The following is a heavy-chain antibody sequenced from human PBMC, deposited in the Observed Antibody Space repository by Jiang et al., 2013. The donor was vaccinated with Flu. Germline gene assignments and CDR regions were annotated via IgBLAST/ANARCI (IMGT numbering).Heavy chain of an antibody. CDR1: GYTFTSYA. V-gene: IGHV7-4-1*02. D-gene: IGHD3-10*01. CDR3: ARVSSSSSRYYGSGSYYNGIDY. J-gene: IGHJ4*02. CDR2: INTNTGNP. Sequence: SVKVSCKASGYTFTSYAMNWVRQAPGQGLEWMGWINTNTGNPTYAQGFTGRFVFSLDTSVSTAYLQISSLKAEDTAVYYCARVSSSSSRYYGSGSYYNGIDYWGQGTLVTVSS.